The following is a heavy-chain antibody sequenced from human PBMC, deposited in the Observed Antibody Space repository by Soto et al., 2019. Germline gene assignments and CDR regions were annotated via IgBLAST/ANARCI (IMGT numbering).Heavy chain of an antibody. V-gene: IGHV3-15*07. Sequence: GGSLRLSXAASGFTFSNAWMNWVRQAPGKGLEWVGRIKSKTDGGTTDYAAPVKGRFTISRDDSKNTLYLQMNSLKTEDTAVYYCTTDLTLVPYGPDDAFDIWGQGTMVTVSS. CDR3: TTDLTLVPYGPDDAFDI. D-gene: IGHD2-2*01. CDR2: IKSKTDGGTT. J-gene: IGHJ3*02. CDR1: GFTFSNAW.